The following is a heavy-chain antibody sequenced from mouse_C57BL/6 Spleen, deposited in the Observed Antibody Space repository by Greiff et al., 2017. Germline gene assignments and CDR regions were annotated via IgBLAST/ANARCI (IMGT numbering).Heavy chain of an antibody. CDR3: ARHYYYGSSYDWYFDV. Sequence: QVQLQQSGPGLVAPSQSLSITCTVSRFSLTSYGVHWVRQPPGKGLEWLVVIWSDGSTTYNSALKSRLSISKDNSKSQVFLKMNSLQTDDTAMYYCARHYYYGSSYDWYFDVWGTGTTVTVSS. D-gene: IGHD1-1*01. V-gene: IGHV2-6-1*01. CDR2: IWSDGST. CDR1: RFSLTSYG. J-gene: IGHJ1*03.